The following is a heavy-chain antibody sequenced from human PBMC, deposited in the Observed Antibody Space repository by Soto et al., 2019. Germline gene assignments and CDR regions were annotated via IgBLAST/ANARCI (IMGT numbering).Heavy chain of an antibody. J-gene: IGHJ6*02. D-gene: IGHD4-4*01. CDR2: IGTGSDT. CDR1: GFNQSTYD. Sequence: EVQLVESGGGLVQPGGCLRLSCAASGFNQSTYDMHWVRQTTGGGLEWVSSIGTGSDTYYPGSVRGRVTVSRDNGKNSFYLQINSLTAEDSAVYYCARGADGVYTPRYGMDVWGQGTTVTVSS. CDR3: ARGADGVYTPRYGMDV. V-gene: IGHV3-13*01.